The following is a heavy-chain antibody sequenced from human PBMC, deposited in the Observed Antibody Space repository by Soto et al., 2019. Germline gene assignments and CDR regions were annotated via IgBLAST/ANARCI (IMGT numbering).Heavy chain of an antibody. J-gene: IGHJ4*02. D-gene: IGHD1-26*01. V-gene: IGHV3-23*01. CDR1: GFTFSSCA. CDR3: TKATGVAYYVTDN. Sequence: EVQLLESGGGLVQPGGSLRLSCAASGFTFSSCAMGWVRQTPGKGLEWVSAFSGSADKTFYADSVKGRFTISRDNSKNTVYLQMNSLRAEDTAIYYCTKATGVAYYVTDNWGQGTLVTVSS. CDR2: FSGSADKT.